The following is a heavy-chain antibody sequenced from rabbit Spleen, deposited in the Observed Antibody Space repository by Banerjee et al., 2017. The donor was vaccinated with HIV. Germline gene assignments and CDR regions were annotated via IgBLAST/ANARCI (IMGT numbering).Heavy chain of an antibody. CDR3: ARDSGSSFSSYGMDL. CDR2: IYTGRGGT. J-gene: IGHJ6*01. Sequence: QLVESGGGLVQPGGSLKLSCKASGFDFSNYGVSWVRQAPGKGLEWIGAIYTGRGGTDYANWVNGRFSLSSDNAQYTVDLQMNSLTAADTATYFCARDSGSSFSSYGMDLWGPGTLVTVS. CDR1: GFDFSNYG. D-gene: IGHD8-1*01. V-gene: IGHV1S7*01.